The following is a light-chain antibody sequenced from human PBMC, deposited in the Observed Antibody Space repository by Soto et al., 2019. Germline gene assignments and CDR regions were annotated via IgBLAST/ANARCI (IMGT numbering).Light chain of an antibody. Sequence: QSALTQPPSASGSPGQSVTISCTETSSDVGGFNYVSWHQQHPGKAPKLILYEVNKRPSGVPDRFSGSKSGNTASLTVSVLQAEDEADYYCSSYAGSNNPPYVFGTGTKVTVL. CDR3: SSYAGSNNPPYV. V-gene: IGLV2-8*01. CDR2: EVN. J-gene: IGLJ1*01. CDR1: SSDVGGFNY.